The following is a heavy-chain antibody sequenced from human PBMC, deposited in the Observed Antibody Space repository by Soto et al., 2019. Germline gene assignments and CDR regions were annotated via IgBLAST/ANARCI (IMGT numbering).Heavy chain of an antibody. CDR1: GFTFSNYD. CDR2: IGKGGDT. D-gene: IGHD2-21*02. CDR3: AKDKVPVVVTAPFDY. V-gene: IGHV3-13*01. J-gene: IGHJ4*02. Sequence: GGSLRLSCAASGFTFSNYDMQWVRQVTGKGLEWVSSIGKGGDTHYADSVKGRFTISRENAKNSLYLQMSSLRAGDTAVYYCAKDKVPVVVTAPFDYWGQGTLVTVSS.